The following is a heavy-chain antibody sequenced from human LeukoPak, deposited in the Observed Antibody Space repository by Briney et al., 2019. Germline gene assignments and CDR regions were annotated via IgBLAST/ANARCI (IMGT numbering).Heavy chain of an antibody. Sequence: PSETLSLTCTVSGGSISSYYWSWIRQPPGKGLEWIGYIYYSGSTNYNPSLKSRVTISVDMSKNQFSLKLSSVTAADTAVYYCARDHVVGATAFDIWGQGTMVTVSS. V-gene: IGHV4-59*12. CDR3: ARDHVVGATAFDI. J-gene: IGHJ3*02. CDR1: GGSISSYY. CDR2: IYYSGST. D-gene: IGHD1-26*01.